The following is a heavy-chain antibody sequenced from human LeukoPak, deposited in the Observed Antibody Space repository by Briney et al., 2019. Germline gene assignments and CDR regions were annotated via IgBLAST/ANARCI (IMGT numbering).Heavy chain of an antibody. Sequence: GASVKVSCKASGYTFTSYDINWVRQATGQGLEWMGWMNPNSGNTGYAQKFQGRVTITRNTSISTAYMELSSLRSEDTAVYYCARGREIYDFWSGYYGFDYWGQGTLVTVSS. D-gene: IGHD3-3*01. J-gene: IGHJ4*02. CDR3: ARGREIYDFWSGYYGFDY. CDR1: GYTFTSYD. CDR2: MNPNSGNT. V-gene: IGHV1-8*01.